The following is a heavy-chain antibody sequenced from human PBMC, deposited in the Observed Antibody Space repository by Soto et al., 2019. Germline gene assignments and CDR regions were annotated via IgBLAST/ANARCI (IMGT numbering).Heavy chain of an antibody. CDR1: GGSISSGSYY. CDR2: IYYSGST. Sequence: SETLSLTCTVSGGSISSGSYYCSWIRQHPGKGLEWIGYIYYSGSTYYNPSLKSRVTISVDTSKNQFSLKLSSVTAADTAVYYCARGRDYYGSGRFDPWGQGTLVTVSS. D-gene: IGHD3-10*01. J-gene: IGHJ5*02. CDR3: ARGRDYYGSGRFDP. V-gene: IGHV4-31*03.